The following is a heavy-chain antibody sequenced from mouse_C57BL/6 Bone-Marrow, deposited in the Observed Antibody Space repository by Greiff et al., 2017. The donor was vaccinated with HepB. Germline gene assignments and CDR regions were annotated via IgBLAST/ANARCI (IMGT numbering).Heavy chain of an antibody. CDR3: ARDGSSYGYFDV. V-gene: IGHV3-6*01. J-gene: IGHJ1*03. Sequence: EVKLQESGPGLVKPSQSLSLTCSVTGYSITSGYYWNWIRQFPGNKLEWMGYISYDGSNNYNPSLKNRISFTRDTSKNQFFLKLNSVTTEDTATYYGARDGSSYGYFDVGGTGTTVTVSS. CDR1: GYSITSGYY. D-gene: IGHD1-1*01. CDR2: ISYDGSN.